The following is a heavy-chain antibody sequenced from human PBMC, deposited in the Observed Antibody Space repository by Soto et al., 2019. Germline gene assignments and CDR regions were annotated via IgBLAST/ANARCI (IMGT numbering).Heavy chain of an antibody. V-gene: IGHV3-30-3*01. CDR1: GFTFSSYA. CDR2: ISYDGSNK. CDR3: ASPPTDSENVDIVATIGGYFDY. D-gene: IGHD5-12*01. J-gene: IGHJ4*02. Sequence: PGGSLRLSCAASGFTFSSYAMHWVRQAPGKGLEWVAVISYDGSNKYYADSVKGRFTIPRDNSKNTLYLQMNSLRAEDTAVYYCASPPTDSENVDIVATIGGYFDYWGQGTLVTVSS.